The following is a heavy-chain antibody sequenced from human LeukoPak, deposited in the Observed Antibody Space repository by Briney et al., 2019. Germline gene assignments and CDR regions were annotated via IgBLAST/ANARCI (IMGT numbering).Heavy chain of an antibody. D-gene: IGHD6-13*01. Sequence: GESLKISCKGSGYNFASYWIGWVRQMPGKGLECMGIIYPGDSDTKYSPSFQGQVTISADKSINAAYLQWSSLEASDTAIYYCARRPAYTKSWFYWGQGTLVTVSS. CDR2: IYPGDSDT. J-gene: IGHJ4*02. CDR3: ARRPAYTKSWFY. V-gene: IGHV5-51*01. CDR1: GYNFASYW.